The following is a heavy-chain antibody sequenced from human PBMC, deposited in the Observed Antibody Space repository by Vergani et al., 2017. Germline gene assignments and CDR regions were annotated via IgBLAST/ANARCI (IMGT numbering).Heavy chain of an antibody. CDR3: ARDRYYDSSGYYLYYGMDV. D-gene: IGHD3-22*01. V-gene: IGHV4-61*05. CDR2: IYYSGST. J-gene: IGHJ6*02. CDR1: GGSISSSSYY. Sequence: QLQLQESGPGLVKPSETLSLTCTVSGGSISSSSYYWGWIRQPPGKGLEWIGYIYYSGSTNYNPSLKSRVTIAVDTSKNQFSLKLSSVTAADTAVYYCARDRYYDSSGYYLYYGMDVWGQGTTVTVSS.